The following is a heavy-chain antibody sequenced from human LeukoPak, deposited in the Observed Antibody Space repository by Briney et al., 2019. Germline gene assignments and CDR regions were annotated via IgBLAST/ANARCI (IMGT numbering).Heavy chain of an antibody. J-gene: IGHJ6*03. Sequence: GRSLRLSCAASGFTFSSYAMHWVRQAPGKGLEWVAAISYDGSNKYYADSVKGRFTISRDNSKNTLYLQMNSLRAEDTAVYYCARGSNAYYYYYMDVWGKGTTVTVSS. CDR1: GFTFSSYA. V-gene: IGHV3-30-3*01. CDR2: ISYDGSNK. CDR3: ARGSNAYYYYYMDV. D-gene: IGHD4/OR15-4a*01.